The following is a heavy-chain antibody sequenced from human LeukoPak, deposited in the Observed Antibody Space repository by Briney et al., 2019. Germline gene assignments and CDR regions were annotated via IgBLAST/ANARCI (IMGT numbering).Heavy chain of an antibody. D-gene: IGHD6-13*01. V-gene: IGHV3-33*01. J-gene: IGHJ3*02. CDR3: AREIAAAGTGAAFDI. CDR2: IWYDGSNK. CDR1: GFTFSSYG. Sequence: GGSLRLSCAASGFTFSSYGMHWVRQTPGKGLEWVAVIWYDGSNKYYADSVKGRFTISRDNSKNTLYLQMNSLRAEDTAVYYCAREIAAAGTGAAFDIWGQGTMVTVSS.